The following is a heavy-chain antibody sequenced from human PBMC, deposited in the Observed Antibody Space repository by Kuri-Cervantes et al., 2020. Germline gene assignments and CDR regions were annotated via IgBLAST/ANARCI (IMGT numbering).Heavy chain of an antibody. Sequence: SVKVSCKASGGTFSSYAISWVRQAPGQGLEWMGGIIPIFGTANYAQKFQGRVTITTDESTSTAYMELSSLRSEDTAVYYCARGGVYCSSTSCYDYYYYMDVWGKGTTVTVSS. CDR1: GGTFSSYA. CDR2: IIPIFGTA. J-gene: IGHJ6*03. D-gene: IGHD2-2*01. CDR3: ARGGVYCSSTSCYDYYYYMDV. V-gene: IGHV1-69*05.